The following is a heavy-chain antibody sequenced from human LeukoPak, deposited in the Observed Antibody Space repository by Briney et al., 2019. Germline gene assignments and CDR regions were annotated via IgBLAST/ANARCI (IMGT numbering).Heavy chain of an antibody. CDR3: ASNPVGATTFGY. J-gene: IGHJ4*02. V-gene: IGHV1-24*01. CDR1: GYTFTGYY. CDR2: FDPEDGET. D-gene: IGHD1-26*01. Sequence: ASVKVSCKASGYTFTGYYMHWVRQAPGKGLEWMGGFDPEDGETIYAQKFQGRVTMTEDTSTDTAYMELSSLRSEDTAVYYCASNPVGATTFGYWGQGTLVTVSS.